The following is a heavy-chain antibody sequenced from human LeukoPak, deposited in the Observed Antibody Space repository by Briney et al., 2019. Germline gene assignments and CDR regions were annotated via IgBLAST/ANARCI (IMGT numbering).Heavy chain of an antibody. Sequence: PGGSLRLSCAASGFTFSSSDMHWVRQAPGKGLEWVSGISARSTTTYYADSVTGRFTISRDNSENTLYLQMNSLRAEDMATYYCAKRLMAYPVWYFDLWGRGTLVTVSS. V-gene: IGHV3-23*01. CDR1: GFTFSSSD. J-gene: IGHJ2*01. CDR2: ISARSTTT. CDR3: AKRLMAYPVWYFDL. D-gene: IGHD3-10*01.